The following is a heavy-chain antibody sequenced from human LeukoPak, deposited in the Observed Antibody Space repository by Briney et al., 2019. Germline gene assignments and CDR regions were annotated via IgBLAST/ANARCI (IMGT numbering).Heavy chain of an antibody. V-gene: IGHV3-30*04. Sequence: PGGSLRLSCAASGFTFSNSAVLWVRLAPGQGLEWVATVSYDGNNKYYADSVKGRFTISRDNSKNTLYLQMNSLRAEDTAMFYCARDLKYFYDGSNYWGQGTLVTVSS. J-gene: IGHJ4*02. CDR2: VSYDGNNK. CDR1: GFTFSNSA. CDR3: ARDLKYFYDGSNY. D-gene: IGHD3-22*01.